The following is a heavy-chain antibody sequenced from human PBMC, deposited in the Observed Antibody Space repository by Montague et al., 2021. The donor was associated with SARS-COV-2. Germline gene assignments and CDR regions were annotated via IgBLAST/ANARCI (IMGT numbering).Heavy chain of an antibody. CDR3: ARDQASGYSGYDFGY. Sequence: SLRLSCAASGFTFSDCYMSWIRQAPGKGLEWVSYISSSSSTIYYADSVKGRFTISRDNAKNSLYLQMNSLRAEDTAVYYCARDQASGYSGYDFGYWGQGTLVTVSS. CDR1: GFTFSDCY. V-gene: IGHV3-11*01. CDR2: ISSSSSTI. J-gene: IGHJ4*02. D-gene: IGHD5-12*01.